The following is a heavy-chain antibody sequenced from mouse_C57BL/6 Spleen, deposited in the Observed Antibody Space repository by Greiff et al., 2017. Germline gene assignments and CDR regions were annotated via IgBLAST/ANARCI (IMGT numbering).Heavy chain of an antibody. CDR3: ARGVTGHFDY. CDR1: GYTFTSYW. V-gene: IGHV1-64*01. CDR2: IHPNSGST. D-gene: IGHD2-1*01. Sequence: QVHVKQPGAELVKPGASVKLSCKASGYTFTSYWMHWVKQRPGQGLEWIGMIHPNSGSTNYNEKFKSKATLTVDKSSSTAYMQLSSLTSEDSAVYYCARGVTGHFDYWGQGTTLTVSS. J-gene: IGHJ2*01.